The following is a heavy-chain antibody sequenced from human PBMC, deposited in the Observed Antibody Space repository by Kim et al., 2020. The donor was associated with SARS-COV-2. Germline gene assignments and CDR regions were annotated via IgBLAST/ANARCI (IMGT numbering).Heavy chain of an antibody. D-gene: IGHD3-10*01. J-gene: IGHJ6*02. Sequence: GGSLRLSCAASGFTFSNAWMSWVRQAPGKGLEWVGRIKSKTDGGTTDYAAPVKGRFTISRDDSKNTLYLQMNSLKTEDTAVYYCTRRKVSRGVIVVGYYYYGMDVWGQGTTVTVSS. CDR3: TRRKVSRGVIVVGYYYYGMDV. CDR2: IKSKTDGGTT. CDR1: GFTFSNAW. V-gene: IGHV3-15*01.